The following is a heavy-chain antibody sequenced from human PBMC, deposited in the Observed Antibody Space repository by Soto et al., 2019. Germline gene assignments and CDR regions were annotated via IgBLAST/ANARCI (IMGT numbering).Heavy chain of an antibody. CDR1: GFTFSSYG. D-gene: IGHD3-3*01. Sequence: QVQLVESGGGVVQPGRSLRRSCAASGFTFSSYGMHWVRQAPGKGLEWVAVIWYDGSNKYYADSVKGRFTISRDNSKNTLYPQMNSLRAEDTAVYYCARVSYYDFWSGYYAYWGQGTLVTVSS. V-gene: IGHV3-33*01. CDR2: IWYDGSNK. CDR3: ARVSYYDFWSGYYAY. J-gene: IGHJ4*02.